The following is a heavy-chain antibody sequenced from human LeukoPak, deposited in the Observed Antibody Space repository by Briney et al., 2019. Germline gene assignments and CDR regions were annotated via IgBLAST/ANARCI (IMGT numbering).Heavy chain of an antibody. Sequence: SEALSLTCTVSGGSISSYYWSWIRQPPGKRLEWIGHIYYSGSTSYNPSLKSRFTISVDTSKNQFSLKLRSVTAADTAVYYCARGKLGISLDAFGMWGQGTMVTVSP. CDR3: ARGKLGISLDAFGM. J-gene: IGHJ3*02. CDR1: GGSISSYY. V-gene: IGHV4-59*01. D-gene: IGHD7-27*01. CDR2: IYYSGST.